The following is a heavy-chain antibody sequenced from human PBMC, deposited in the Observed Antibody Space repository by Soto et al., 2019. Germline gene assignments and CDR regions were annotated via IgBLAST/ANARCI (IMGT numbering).Heavy chain of an antibody. CDR2: IYYSGST. D-gene: IGHD3-10*01. Sequence: PSETLSLTCTVSGGSISSGGYYWSWIRQHPGKGLEWIGYIYYSGSTYYNPSLKSRVTISVDTSKNQFSLKLSSVTAADTAVYYCARSTGSGSYYLRPLFDYSGQGTLVTVSS. CDR3: ARSTGSGSYYLRPLFDY. V-gene: IGHV4-31*03. J-gene: IGHJ4*02. CDR1: GGSISSGGYY.